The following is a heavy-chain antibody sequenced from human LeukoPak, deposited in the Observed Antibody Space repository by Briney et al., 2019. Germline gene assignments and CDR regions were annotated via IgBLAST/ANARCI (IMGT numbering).Heavy chain of an antibody. V-gene: IGHV5-51*01. CDR3: ARQPGAGWFDP. D-gene: IGHD3-10*01. J-gene: IGHJ5*02. Sequence: GESLKISCQASGYRFTSSWIGWARQMPGKGLEWMAIINPGDSDTRYSPSFQGQVTISADKSISTVYLQWGSLKASDTAMYYCARQPGAGWFDPWGQGTLVTVSS. CDR2: INPGDSDT. CDR1: GYRFTSSW.